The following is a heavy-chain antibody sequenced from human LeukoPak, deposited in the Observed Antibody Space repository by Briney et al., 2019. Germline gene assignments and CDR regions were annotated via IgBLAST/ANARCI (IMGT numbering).Heavy chain of an antibody. Sequence: PSETLSLTCAVYGGSFSGYYWSRIRQPPGKGLEWIGEINHSGSTYYNPSLKSRVTISLDKSKKQFSLKLSSVTAADTAVYYCAKDTAMYRAFDIWGQGTMVTVSS. CDR3: AKDTAMYRAFDI. V-gene: IGHV4-34*01. J-gene: IGHJ3*02. CDR2: INHSGST. CDR1: GGSFSGYY. D-gene: IGHD2-2*02.